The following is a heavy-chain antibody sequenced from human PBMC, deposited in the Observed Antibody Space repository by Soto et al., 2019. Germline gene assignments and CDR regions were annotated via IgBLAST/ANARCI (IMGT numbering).Heavy chain of an antibody. V-gene: IGHV4-59*01. D-gene: IGHD6-13*01. Sequence: QVQLQESGPGLVKPSETLSLTCTVSGGSISSYYWSWIRQPPGKGLEWIGYIYYSGSTNYNPSLKSRVTISVDTSKNQFSLKLSSVTAADTAVYYCARRAERSLYSSSWDYYYYYMDVWGKGTTVTVSS. CDR1: GGSISSYY. J-gene: IGHJ6*03. CDR2: IYYSGST. CDR3: ARRAERSLYSSSWDYYYYYMDV.